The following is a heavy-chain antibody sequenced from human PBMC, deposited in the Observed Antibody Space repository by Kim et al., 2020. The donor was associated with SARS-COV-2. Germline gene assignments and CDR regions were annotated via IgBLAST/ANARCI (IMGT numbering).Heavy chain of an antibody. CDR2: ISGSGGST. J-gene: IGHJ1*01. Sequence: GGSLRLSCAASGFTFSSYAMTWVRQAPGKGLEWVSSISGSGGSTYYADSVKGRFTISRDNAKNTLYLQMNSLRAEDTAVYYCAKSPAVARPFQHWGQGTRVTVSS. CDR3: AKSPAVARPFQH. CDR1: GFTFSSYA. D-gene: IGHD6-19*01. V-gene: IGHV3-23*01.